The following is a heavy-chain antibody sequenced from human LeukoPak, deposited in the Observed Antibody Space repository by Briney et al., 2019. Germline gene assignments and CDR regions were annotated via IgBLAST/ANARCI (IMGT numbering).Heavy chain of an antibody. CDR1: GYTFTSYY. V-gene: IGHV1-46*01. CDR3: ARDVGYCSSTSCYGYYHFDY. J-gene: IGHJ4*02. D-gene: IGHD2-2*01. Sequence: ASVKVSCKASGYTFTSYYMHWVRQAPGQGLEWMGIINPSGGSTSYAQKFQGRVTMTRDTSTSTVYMELSSLRSEDTAVYYRARDVGYCSSTSCYGYYHFDYWGQGTLVTVSS. CDR2: INPSGGST.